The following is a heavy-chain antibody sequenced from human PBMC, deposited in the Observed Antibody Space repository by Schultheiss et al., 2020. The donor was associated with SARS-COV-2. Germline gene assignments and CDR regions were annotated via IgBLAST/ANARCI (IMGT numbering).Heavy chain of an antibody. Sequence: SQTLSLTCAVSGDSISSGSYYWSWIRQPAGKGLEWIGRIYTSGSTNYNPSLKSRVTISVDTSKNQFSLKLSSVTAADTAVYYCASGRVGYFQDAFDIWGQGTMVTVSS. V-gene: IGHV4-61*02. CDR2: IYTSGST. D-gene: IGHD2-2*03. CDR3: ASGRVGYFQDAFDI. J-gene: IGHJ3*02. CDR1: GDSISSGSYY.